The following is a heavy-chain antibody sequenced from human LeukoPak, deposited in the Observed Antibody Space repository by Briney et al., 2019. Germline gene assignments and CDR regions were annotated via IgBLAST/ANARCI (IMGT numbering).Heavy chain of an antibody. CDR2: INHSGST. J-gene: IGHJ4*02. D-gene: IGHD3-10*01. V-gene: IGHV4-34*01. CDR1: GGSFSGYY. CDR3: ARGGSYGSGSYYIFDY. Sequence: PSETLSLTCAVYGGSFSGYYWSWIRQPPGKGLERIGEINHSGSTNYNPSLKSRVTISVDTSKNQFSLKLSSVTAADTAVYYCARGGSYGSGSYYIFDYWGQETLVTVSS.